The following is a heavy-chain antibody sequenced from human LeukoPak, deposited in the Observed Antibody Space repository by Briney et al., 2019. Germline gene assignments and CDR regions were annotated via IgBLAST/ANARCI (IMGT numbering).Heavy chain of an antibody. CDR3: ARVGNYYDSSGSHFPFDY. J-gene: IGHJ4*02. D-gene: IGHD3-22*01. V-gene: IGHV1-69*13. CDR1: GGTFSSYA. CDR2: IIPIFGTA. Sequence: GASVKVSCKASGGTFSSYAISWVRQAPGQGLEWMGGIIPIFGTANYAQKFQGRVTITADESTSTAYMELSSLRSEDTAVYYYARVGNYYDSSGSHFPFDYWGQGTLVTVSS.